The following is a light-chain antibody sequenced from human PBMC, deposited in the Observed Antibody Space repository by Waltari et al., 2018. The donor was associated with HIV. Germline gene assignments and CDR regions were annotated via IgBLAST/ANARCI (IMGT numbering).Light chain of an antibody. CDR2: SNN. J-gene: IGLJ1*01. CDR3: AAWDDSLKGGA. V-gene: IGLV1-44*01. Sequence: QSVLAQPPPASGTPGQRVTIPCSARTPNIGGNTVSWYQQLPGTAPKLLIYSNNERPSGVPDRLSGSTSGTSASLVISGLQSEDEADYYCAAWDDSLKGGAFGTGTKVTVL. CDR1: TPNIGGNT.